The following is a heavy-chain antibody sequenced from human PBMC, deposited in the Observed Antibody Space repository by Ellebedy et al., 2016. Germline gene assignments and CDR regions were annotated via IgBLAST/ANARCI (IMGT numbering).Heavy chain of an antibody. Sequence: KFQGRVTITRDTSASTAYMELSSLRSEDTAVYYCARDLGIVGAQYYYYGMDVWGQGTTVTVSS. J-gene: IGHJ6*02. D-gene: IGHD1-26*01. CDR3: ARDLGIVGAQYYYYGMDV. V-gene: IGHV1-3*01.